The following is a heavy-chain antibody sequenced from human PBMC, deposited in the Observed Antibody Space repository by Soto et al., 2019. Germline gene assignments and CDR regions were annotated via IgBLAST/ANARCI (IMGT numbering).Heavy chain of an antibody. V-gene: IGHV4-39*01. CDR1: GGSISSGGYY. CDR3: ASLKQLDDFDY. Sequence: PSETLSLTCTVSGGSISSGGYYWSWIRQHPGKGLEWIGIIYYSGSTYYNPSLKSRVTISLDTSKNQFSLKLSSVTAADTAVYYCASLKQLDDFDYWGQGTLVTVSS. D-gene: IGHD6-6*01. J-gene: IGHJ4*02. CDR2: IYYSGST.